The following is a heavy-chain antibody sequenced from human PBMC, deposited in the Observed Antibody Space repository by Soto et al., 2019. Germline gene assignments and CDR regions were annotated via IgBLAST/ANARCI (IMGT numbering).Heavy chain of an antibody. J-gene: IGHJ4*02. Sequence: XSVKVSYKAPGYTITSFFIHWVRHAPGQSLEWMGWISAGNGNTQYSQKFQGRVTITRDTSASTIYLELSSLTSEDTAVYYCSREDFWGPGTLVTVSS. V-gene: IGHV1-3*01. CDR1: GYTITSFF. CDR3: SREDF. CDR2: ISAGNGNT.